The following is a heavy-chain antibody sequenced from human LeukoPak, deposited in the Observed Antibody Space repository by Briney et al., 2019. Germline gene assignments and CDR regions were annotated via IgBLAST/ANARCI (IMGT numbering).Heavy chain of an antibody. CDR3: ARLTGVGVKIDY. V-gene: IGHV4-39*01. CDR2: IYYSRIT. CDR1: CGSIRSSSYY. J-gene: IGHJ4*02. Sequence: SETLSLTRTLSCGSIRSSSYYWGWIRQPPGKGLEWIGSIYYSRITYHNPSLKSRVTLSVDTSKTQFSLKLSYVTAADTDVYYCARLTGVGVKIDYWGQGTLVTVS. D-gene: IGHD3-10*01.